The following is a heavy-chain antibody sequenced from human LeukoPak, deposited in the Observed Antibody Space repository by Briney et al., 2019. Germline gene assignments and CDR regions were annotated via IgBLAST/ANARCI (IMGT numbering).Heavy chain of an antibody. CDR3: VRHGSAAGTNWFDP. Sequence: SETLSLTCTVSGDSISATPSTGCYWVWLRQSPEKGLEWIGSIFYAGATYYNPSLKSRVTISVHTSKNQFSLRLTSVTAADTAMYYCVRHGSAAGTNWFDPWGQGIVVTVSS. J-gene: IGHJ5*02. CDR1: GDSISATPSTGCY. V-gene: IGHV4-39*01. D-gene: IGHD6-13*01. CDR2: IFYAGAT.